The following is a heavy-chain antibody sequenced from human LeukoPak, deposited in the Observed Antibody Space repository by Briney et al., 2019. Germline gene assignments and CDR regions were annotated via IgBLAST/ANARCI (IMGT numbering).Heavy chain of an antibody. CDR1: GGSISSGGYP. J-gene: IGHJ4*02. V-gene: IGHV4-30-2*01. D-gene: IGHD4-17*01. CDR3: ARDSGDFFDY. Sequence: SQTLSLTCAVSGGSISSGGYPWSWIRQPPGKGLEWIGYIYHSGSTYYNPSLRSRVTISVDTSKNQFSLKLSSVTAAGTAVYNCARDSGDFFDYWGQGTLVTVSS. CDR2: IYHSGST.